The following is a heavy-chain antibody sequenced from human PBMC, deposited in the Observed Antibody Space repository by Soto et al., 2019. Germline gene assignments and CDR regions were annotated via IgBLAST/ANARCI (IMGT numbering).Heavy chain of an antibody. J-gene: IGHJ4*02. CDR1: GYTFTSYG. CDR3: ASTPRLRPYYFDY. CDR2: ISAYNGNT. D-gene: IGHD6-25*01. V-gene: IGHV1-18*01. Sequence: ASVKVSCKASGYTFTSYGISWVRQAPGQGLEWRGWISAYNGNTNYAQKLQGRVTMTTDTSTSTAYMELWSLRSDATAVYYCASTPRLRPYYFDYWGQGTLVTVSS.